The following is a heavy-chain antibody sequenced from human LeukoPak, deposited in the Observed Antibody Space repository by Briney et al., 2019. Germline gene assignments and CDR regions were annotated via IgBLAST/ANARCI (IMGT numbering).Heavy chain of an antibody. D-gene: IGHD3-22*01. CDR1: GFTFSSFS. CDR2: ISSGSSTI. J-gene: IGHJ4*02. CDR3: ARDQLYYYDSSGYYTFDY. V-gene: IGHV3-48*04. Sequence: GGSLRLSCAASGFTFSSFSMNWVRPAPGQGREGVSYISSGSSTIYYADSVKGRFTISRDNAKTSLYLNRTSLRAEDTAVYYCARDQLYYYDSSGYYTFDYWGQGTLVTVSS.